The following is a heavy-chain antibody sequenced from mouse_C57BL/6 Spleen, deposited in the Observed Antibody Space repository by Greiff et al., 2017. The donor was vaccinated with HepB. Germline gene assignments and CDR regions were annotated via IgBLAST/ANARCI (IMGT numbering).Heavy chain of an antibody. V-gene: IGHV1-19*01. CDR3: ARPWEGFAY. Sequence: VQLQQSGPVLVKPGASVKMSCKASGYTFTDYYMNWVKQSHGKSLEWIGVINPYNGGTSYNQKFKGRATLTVEKSSSTAYMHLNSVTSEDSAVSYCARPWEGFAYWGQGTLVTVSA. D-gene: IGHD4-1*01. CDR2: INPYNGGT. CDR1: GYTFTDYY. J-gene: IGHJ3*01.